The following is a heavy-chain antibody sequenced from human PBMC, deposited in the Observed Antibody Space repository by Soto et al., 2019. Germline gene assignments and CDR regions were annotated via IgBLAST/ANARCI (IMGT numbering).Heavy chain of an antibody. CDR1: GYTFTGYY. CDR2: INPNSGGT. D-gene: IGHD3-10*01. J-gene: IGHJ4*02. Sequence: QVQLVQSGAEVKKPGASVKVSCKASGYTFTGYYMHWVRQAPGQGLEWMGWINPNSGGTNYAQKFQGRVTMTRDTSISTAYMELSRLRSDDTAVYYCARSSSRGVEDTPFGYWGQGTLVTVSS. CDR3: ARSSSRGVEDTPFGY. V-gene: IGHV1-2*02.